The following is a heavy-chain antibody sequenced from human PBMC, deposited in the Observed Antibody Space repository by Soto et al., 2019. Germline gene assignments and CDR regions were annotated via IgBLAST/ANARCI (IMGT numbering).Heavy chain of an antibody. Sequence: ASVKVSCQASGYTFTSYGISWVRQAPGQGLEWMGWISACNGNTNYAQKRQGRVTMTKDTSTSTAYMELRSLRADDTAVYYCERERTAGTTVYLDYWGQGTLVTVSS. D-gene: IGHD1-7*01. CDR3: ERERTAGTTVYLDY. J-gene: IGHJ4*02. V-gene: IGHV1-18*04. CDR1: GYTFTSYG. CDR2: ISACNGNT.